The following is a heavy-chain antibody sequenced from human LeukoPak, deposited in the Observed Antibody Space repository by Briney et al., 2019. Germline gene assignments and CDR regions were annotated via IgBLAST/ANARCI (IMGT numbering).Heavy chain of an antibody. J-gene: IGHJ4*02. CDR3: ATDRDNSDWQKRFDS. D-gene: IGHD2-21*02. CDR2: INQDASEI. CDR1: GFTFSTYW. V-gene: IGHV3-7*01. Sequence: GGSLRLSCAASGFTFSTYWMNWYRQAPGKGLEWVGNINQDASEINYVDSVRGRFTISRDNAKNYLHLQMNSLRAEDTAVYYCATDRDNSDWQKRFDSWGQGTLVTVSS.